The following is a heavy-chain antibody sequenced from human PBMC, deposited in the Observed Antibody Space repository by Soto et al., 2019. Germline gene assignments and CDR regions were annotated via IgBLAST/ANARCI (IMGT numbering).Heavy chain of an antibody. J-gene: IGHJ4*02. CDR2: IYWDDDK. D-gene: IGHD2-2*01. V-gene: IGHV2-5*02. Sequence: GLDLEWLALIYWDDDKRYSPSLKSRLTITKDTSKNQVVLTMTNMDPVDTATYYCAHICRDAPAAMDFDYWGQGTLVTVSS. CDR3: AHICRDAPAAMDFDY.